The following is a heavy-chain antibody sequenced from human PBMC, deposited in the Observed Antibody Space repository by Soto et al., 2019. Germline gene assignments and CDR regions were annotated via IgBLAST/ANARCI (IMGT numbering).Heavy chain of an antibody. V-gene: IGHV3-48*04. CDR1: GFTFSDYS. CDR3: ARDKDWAFDN. J-gene: IGHJ4*02. CDR2: IFVTSTII. Sequence: VQLVESGGKLVQPGRSLRLSCVASGFTFSDYSMVWVRQSPGKGLEWISYIFVTSTIIYYADSVKGCFTVSRDNAQNSLSLQMNSLRVEDTGIYYCARDKDWAFDNWGQGTLVTVSS. D-gene: IGHD3-9*01.